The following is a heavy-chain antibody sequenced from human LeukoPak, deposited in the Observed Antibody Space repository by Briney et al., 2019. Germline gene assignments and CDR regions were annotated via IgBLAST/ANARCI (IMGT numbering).Heavy chain of an antibody. J-gene: IGHJ4*02. CDR3: ASGWELLDY. Sequence: SETLSLTCAVYGGSFSGYYWSWIRQPPGKGLEWIGEINHSGSTNYNPSLKSRVTISVDTSKNQFSLKLSSVTAADTAVYYCASGWELLDYWGQGTLVTVSS. V-gene: IGHV4-34*01. CDR2: INHSGST. CDR1: GGSFSGYY. D-gene: IGHD1-26*01.